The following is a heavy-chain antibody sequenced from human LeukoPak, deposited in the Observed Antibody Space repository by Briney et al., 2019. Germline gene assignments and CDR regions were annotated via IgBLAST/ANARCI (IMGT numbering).Heavy chain of an antibody. CDR2: ISYSGNT. V-gene: IGHV4-39*02. Sequence: SETLPLTCTVSGGSISSNSYHWSWVRQPPGKGLEWIATISYSGNTYYNPSLKSRVTISIDTSKNQLSLNLSSVTAADTAVYFCARGYCSSTSCSGIGDIDVWGKGTTVTVSS. CDR3: ARGYCSSTSCSGIGDIDV. CDR1: GGSISSNSYH. D-gene: IGHD2-2*01. J-gene: IGHJ6*03.